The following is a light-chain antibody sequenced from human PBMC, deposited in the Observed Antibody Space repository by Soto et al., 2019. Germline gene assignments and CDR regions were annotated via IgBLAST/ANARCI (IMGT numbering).Light chain of an antibody. CDR2: ETS. CDR1: QSLGRR. V-gene: IGKV1-39*01. Sequence: DIQMTQSPSSLSASVGDRVTITCRASQSLGRRLTWYQQKPGEAPKILIYETSNLQNGVPSRFSGSGSETDFTLTINSLQPEDFATYYCQQSFGPPYTFGQGTKLE. CDR3: QQSFGPPYT. J-gene: IGKJ2*01.